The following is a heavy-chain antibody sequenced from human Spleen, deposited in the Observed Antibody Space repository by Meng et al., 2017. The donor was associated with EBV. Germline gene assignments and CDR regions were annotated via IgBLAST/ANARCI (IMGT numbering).Heavy chain of an antibody. V-gene: IGHV4-34*01. J-gene: IGHJ4*02. CDR1: GGSFTTYY. Sequence: QAQPQTWGAGLLKPSETLSLTCAVDGGSFTTYYWTWIRQPPGKGLEWIGEINHRGSAHYNPSLKSRLTISVDTSKKQFSLKLSSVTAADTAVYYCSRSLGAAGPDYWGQGTLVTVSS. CDR2: INHRGSA. CDR3: SRSLGAAGPDY. D-gene: IGHD6-13*01.